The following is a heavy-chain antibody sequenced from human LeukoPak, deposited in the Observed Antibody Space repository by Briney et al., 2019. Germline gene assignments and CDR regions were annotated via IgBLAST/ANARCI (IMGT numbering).Heavy chain of an antibody. V-gene: IGHV4-59*01. Sequence: SETLSLTCTVSGGSISSYYWSWIRQPPGKGLEWIGYIYYSGSTNYNPSLKSRVTISVDTSKNQFSLKLSSVTAADTAVYYCARLVMVRGGNWFDPWGQGTLVTVSS. J-gene: IGHJ5*02. CDR1: GGSISSYY. CDR2: IYYSGST. CDR3: ARLVMVRGGNWFDP. D-gene: IGHD3-10*01.